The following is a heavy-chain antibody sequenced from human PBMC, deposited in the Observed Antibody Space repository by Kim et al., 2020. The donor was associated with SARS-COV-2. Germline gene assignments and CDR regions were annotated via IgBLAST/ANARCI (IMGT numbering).Heavy chain of an antibody. Sequence: ASVKVSCKAPGYTFTGYYMHWVRQAPGQGLEWMGWINPNSGGTNYAQKFQGRVTMTRDTSISTAYMELSRLRSDDTAVYYCARVRGQDYGDPFEDDAFDIWGQGTMVTVSS. CDR2: INPNSGGT. CDR3: ARVRGQDYGDPFEDDAFDI. V-gene: IGHV1-2*02. D-gene: IGHD4-17*01. J-gene: IGHJ3*02. CDR1: GYTFTGYY.